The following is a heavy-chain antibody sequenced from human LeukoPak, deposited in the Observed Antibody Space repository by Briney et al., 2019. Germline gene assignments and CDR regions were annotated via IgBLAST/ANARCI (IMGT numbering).Heavy chain of an antibody. Sequence: PGGSLRLSCAASGFTFSSYAMSWVRQAPGKGLEWVSAISGSGGSTYYADSVKGRFTISRDNSKNTLYLQMNSLRAEDTAVYYCAKNGGSSWYGGYYYYTDVWGKGTTVTVSS. CDR3: AKNGGSSWYGGYYYYTDV. D-gene: IGHD6-13*01. CDR2: ISGSGGST. J-gene: IGHJ6*03. V-gene: IGHV3-23*01. CDR1: GFTFSSYA.